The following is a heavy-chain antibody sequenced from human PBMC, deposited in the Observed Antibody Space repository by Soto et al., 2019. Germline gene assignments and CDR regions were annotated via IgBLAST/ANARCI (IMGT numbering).Heavy chain of an antibody. D-gene: IGHD1-26*01. CDR3: AVGLWRLVGALDFDY. Sequence: ASVKVSCKASGYTFTSYGISWVRQAPGQGLEWMGWISAYNGNTNYAQKLQGRVTMTTDTSTSTAYMELRSLRSDDTAVYYCAVGLWRLVGALDFDYWGQGTLVTVSS. CDR2: ISAYNGNT. CDR1: GYTFTSYG. V-gene: IGHV1-18*01. J-gene: IGHJ4*02.